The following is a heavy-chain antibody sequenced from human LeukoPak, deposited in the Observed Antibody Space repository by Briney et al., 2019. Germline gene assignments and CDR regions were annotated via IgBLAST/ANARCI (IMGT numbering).Heavy chain of an antibody. CDR1: GYTFTGYY. CDR2: INPNSGGT. Sequence: ASEKVSCKASGYTFTGYYMHWVRQALGQGLEWMGWINPNSGGTNYAQKLQGRVTMTTDTSTSTAYMELRSLRSDDTAVYYCARERDRFSPIFDYWGQGTLVTVSS. D-gene: IGHD3-3*01. J-gene: IGHJ4*02. V-gene: IGHV1-2*02. CDR3: ARERDRFSPIFDY.